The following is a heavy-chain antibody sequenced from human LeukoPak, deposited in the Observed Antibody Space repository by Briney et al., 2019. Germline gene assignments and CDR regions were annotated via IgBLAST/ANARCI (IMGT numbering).Heavy chain of an antibody. V-gene: IGHV4-61*02. J-gene: IGHJ6*03. Sequence: SETLSLTCTVSGGSISSGAFYWSWIRQPAGKGLEWIGRIFTIGSTDYNPSLKSRVTISIDTSKNQFSLKLGSVTAADTAVYYCARARRGHSYGYQYFYYYMDVWGKGTTVTISS. CDR1: GGSISSGAFY. CDR2: IFTIGST. D-gene: IGHD5-18*01. CDR3: ARARRGHSYGYQYFYYYMDV.